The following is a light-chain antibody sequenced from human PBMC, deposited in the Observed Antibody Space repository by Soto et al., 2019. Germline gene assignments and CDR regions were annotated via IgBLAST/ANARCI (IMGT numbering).Light chain of an antibody. V-gene: IGLV2-14*01. J-gene: IGLJ1*01. CDR3: TSSTSGSLYV. Sequence: QSALTQPASVSGSPGQSITISCTGTSSDIGVYDYVSWYQQHPGKAPKLIIYEVTNRPSGVSNRFSGSKSGNTASLTISGLQAEDEADYFCTSSTSGSLYVFGTGTKVTVL. CDR2: EVT. CDR1: SSDIGVYDY.